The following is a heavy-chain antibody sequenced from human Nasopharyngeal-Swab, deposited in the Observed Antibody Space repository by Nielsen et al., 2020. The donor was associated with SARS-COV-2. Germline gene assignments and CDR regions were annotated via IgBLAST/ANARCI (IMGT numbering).Heavy chain of an antibody. Sequence: WIRQPPGKGLEWIGEVHHSGSTHYNPSLKSQVVISADKSNQFSLRMNSVTAADTALYYCARSLVGCSSHTCALMNWGHGTLVTVS. J-gene: IGHJ4*01. CDR3: ARSLVGCSSHTCALMN. D-gene: IGHD2-2*01. CDR2: VHHSGST. V-gene: IGHV4-4*02.